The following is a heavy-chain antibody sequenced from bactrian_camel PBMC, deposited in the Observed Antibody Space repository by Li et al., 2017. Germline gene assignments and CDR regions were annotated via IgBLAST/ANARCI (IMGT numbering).Heavy chain of an antibody. D-gene: IGHD5*01. CDR2: IATGSGNT. CDR1: GYIFSGCA. V-gene: IGHV3S1*01. J-gene: IGHJ4*01. CDR3: AVRLPTTPAYGPS. Sequence: QLVESGGGSVQAGGSLKLSCAASGYIFSGCAMYWYRQAPGTEREGVARIATGSGNTYYADSVKGRFTISQDNVKNTVYLQMNSLKSEDTGVYYCAVRLPTTPAYGPSWGQGTQVTVS.